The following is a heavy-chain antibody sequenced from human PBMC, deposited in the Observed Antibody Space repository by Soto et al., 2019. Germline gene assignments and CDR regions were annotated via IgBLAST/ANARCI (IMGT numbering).Heavy chain of an antibody. CDR3: ARGGGVYYFDY. V-gene: IGHV4-59*01. J-gene: IGHJ4*02. Sequence: QVQLQESGPGLVKPSETLSLTCTVSGGSISSYYWSWIRQPPGKGLEWIGYIYYSGITDYNPSLKSRVTISVDTSKSQFSLKLSSVTAADTAVYYCARGGGVYYFDYWGKGNLVTVSS. CDR2: IYYSGIT. CDR1: GGSISSYY. D-gene: IGHD2-8*02.